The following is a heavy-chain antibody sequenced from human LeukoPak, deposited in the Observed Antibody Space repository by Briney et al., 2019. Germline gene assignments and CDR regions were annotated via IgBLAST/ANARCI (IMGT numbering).Heavy chain of an antibody. D-gene: IGHD6-19*01. CDR2: IYPGDSDT. CDR3: ARRVGYSSGWYYNY. CDR1: GHNFTSYW. V-gene: IGHV5-51*01. J-gene: IGHJ4*02. Sequence: GESLKISCKGSGHNFTSYWITWVRQMPGKGLEWMGIIYPGDSDTIYSPSFQGQVTISADKSINTAYLQWSSLKASDTAMYYCARRVGYSSGWYYNYWGQGTLVTVSS.